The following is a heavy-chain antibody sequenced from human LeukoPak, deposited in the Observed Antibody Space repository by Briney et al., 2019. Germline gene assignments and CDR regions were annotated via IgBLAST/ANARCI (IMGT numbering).Heavy chain of an antibody. D-gene: IGHD3-22*01. J-gene: IGHJ4*02. V-gene: IGHV3-21*01. CDR3: ARDLEANYYDSSGYPTGY. CDR1: GFTFSSYS. CDR2: ISSSSSYI. Sequence: GGSLRLSCAASGFTFSSYSMNWVRQAPGKGLEWVSSISSSSSYIYYADSVKGRFTISRDNAKNSLYLQMNSLRAKDTAVYYCARDLEANYYDSSGYPTGYWGQGTLVTVSS.